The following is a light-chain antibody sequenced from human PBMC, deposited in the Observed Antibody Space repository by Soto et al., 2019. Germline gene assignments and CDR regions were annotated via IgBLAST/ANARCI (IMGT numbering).Light chain of an antibody. V-gene: IGKV3-15*01. Sequence: EIVMTQSPATLSVSPGEGATLSCRASQNIRSNLAWYQQKCGQAPRLLIYGASIRATGIPARFSGSGSGTEFTLTISRLQSEDFAVYSWQHSGNWPPRYTFGQGTKLEIK. CDR2: GAS. CDR3: QHSGNWPPRYT. CDR1: QNIRSN. J-gene: IGKJ2*01.